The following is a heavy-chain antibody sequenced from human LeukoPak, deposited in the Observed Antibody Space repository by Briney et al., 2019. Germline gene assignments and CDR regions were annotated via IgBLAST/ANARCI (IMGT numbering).Heavy chain of an antibody. CDR2: TRNDGSDN. V-gene: IGHV3-30*02. J-gene: IGHJ1*01. CDR1: GFTFRSYG. CDR3: ARENEAWYSGNGPSQH. D-gene: IGHD6-13*01. Sequence: GGSLRLSCAASGFTFRSYGMHWVRQAPGKGLEWVAFTRNDGSDNHYTDSVKGRFTISRDSSTLYLQMNSLRTEDTAVYYCARENEAWYSGNGPSQHWGQGTLVTVSS.